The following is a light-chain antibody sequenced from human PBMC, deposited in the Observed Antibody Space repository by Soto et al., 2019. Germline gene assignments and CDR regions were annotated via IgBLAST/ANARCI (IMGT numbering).Light chain of an antibody. CDR3: CSHAGGRTFVV. Sequence: QSVLSQPASVSGSPGQSVTISCTGTSSDIGSYNLVSWYHHRPGQAPKLVIYEVTRRPSVDSNRFSGSKSGNTASLTIAGLQPDDEGDYYCCSHAGGRTFVVFGGGTKVTVL. V-gene: IGLV2-23*02. CDR1: SSDIGSYNL. J-gene: IGLJ3*02. CDR2: EVT.